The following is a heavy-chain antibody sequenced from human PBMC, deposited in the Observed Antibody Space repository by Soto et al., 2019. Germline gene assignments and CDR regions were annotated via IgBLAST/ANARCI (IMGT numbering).Heavy chain of an antibody. CDR1: GGTISSYY. Sequence: SETLSPTCTVSGGTISSYYCSCMRQPPGTGLEWIGYIYYSGSTNYNPSLKSRVTISVDTSKNPCPLKLRSVTAADTAVYYCARQVGWTDYDILTGYYSLASWFDPWGQGTLVTVSS. CDR3: ARQVGWTDYDILTGYYSLASWFDP. V-gene: IGHV4-59*08. D-gene: IGHD3-9*01. CDR2: IYYSGST. J-gene: IGHJ5*02.